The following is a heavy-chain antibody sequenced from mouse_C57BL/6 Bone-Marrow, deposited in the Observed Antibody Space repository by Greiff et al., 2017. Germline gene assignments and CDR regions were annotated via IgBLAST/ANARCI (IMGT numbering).Heavy chain of an antibody. CDR2: ISPNNGGT. Sequence: VQLQQSGPELVKPGASVKISCKASGYTFTDYYMNWVKQSHGKSLEWIGDISPNNGGTSYNQKFKGKATLTVDKSSSTAYMELRSLTSENSAVYYCARGDVGRDYFDYWGQGTTLTVSS. V-gene: IGHV1-26*01. CDR1: GYTFTDYY. CDR3: ARGDVGRDYFDY. J-gene: IGHJ2*01.